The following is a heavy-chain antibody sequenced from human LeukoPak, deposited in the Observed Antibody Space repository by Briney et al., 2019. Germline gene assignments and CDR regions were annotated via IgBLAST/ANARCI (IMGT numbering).Heavy chain of an antibody. Sequence: PGGSLRLSCAASAFTFGSFGMSWVRQAPGKGLEWVSAISVTGGSTFYADSVKGRFTISRDNSKNTLYLQMNSLRAEDTAVYYCAKGRIQSYMAPEYWGQGTLVTVSS. V-gene: IGHV3-23*01. CDR2: ISVTGGST. D-gene: IGHD5-18*01. J-gene: IGHJ4*02. CDR3: AKGRIQSYMAPEY. CDR1: AFTFGSFG.